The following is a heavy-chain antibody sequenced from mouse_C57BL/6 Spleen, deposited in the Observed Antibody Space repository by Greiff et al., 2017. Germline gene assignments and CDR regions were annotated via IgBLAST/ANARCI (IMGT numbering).Heavy chain of an antibody. CDR1: GYTFTSYW. Sequence: QVLLQQPGAELVRPGSSVKLSCKASGYTFTSYWMDWVKQRPGQGLEWIGNIYPSDSETHYNQKFKDKATLTVDKSSSTAYMQLSSLTSEDSAVYYCARPYYYGSSYYAMDYWGQGTSVTVSS. CDR2: IYPSDSET. CDR3: ARPYYYGSSYYAMDY. D-gene: IGHD1-1*01. V-gene: IGHV1-61*01. J-gene: IGHJ4*01.